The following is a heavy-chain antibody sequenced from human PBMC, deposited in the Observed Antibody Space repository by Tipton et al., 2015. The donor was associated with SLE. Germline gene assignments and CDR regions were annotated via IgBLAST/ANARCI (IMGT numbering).Heavy chain of an antibody. CDR1: GGSFSGYY. CDR2: INHSGST. CDR3: ARGPYCSSTSCYTADD. D-gene: IGHD2-2*02. V-gene: IGHV4-34*01. J-gene: IGHJ4*02. Sequence: LRLSCAVYGGSFSGYYWSWIRQPPGKGLEWIGKINHSGSTNYNPSLKSRVTISVDTSKNQFSLKLNSVTAADTAVYYCARGPYCSSTSCYTADDWGQGTLVTVSS.